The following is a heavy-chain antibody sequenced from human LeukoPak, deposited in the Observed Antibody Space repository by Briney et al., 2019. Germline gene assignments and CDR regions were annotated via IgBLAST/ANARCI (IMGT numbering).Heavy chain of an antibody. J-gene: IGHJ5*02. CDR2: ISSSSSYR. D-gene: IGHD3-9*01. CDR3: ARQKYYDILTGYFLRGWFDP. CDR1: GFTLSSYS. V-gene: IGHV3-21*01. Sequence: GGSLRLSCAASGFTLSSYSMNWVRQAPGKGLEWVSSISSSSSYRYYADSVKGRFTISRDNAKNSLYLQMNSLRAEDTAVYYCARQKYYDILTGYFLRGWFDPWGRGTLVTVSS.